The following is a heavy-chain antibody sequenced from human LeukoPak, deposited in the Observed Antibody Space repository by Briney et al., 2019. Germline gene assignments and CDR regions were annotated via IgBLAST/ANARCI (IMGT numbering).Heavy chain of an antibody. D-gene: IGHD3-16*02. V-gene: IGHV3-48*03. Sequence: GGSLRLSCAASGFTFSSYEMNWVRQAPGKGLEWVSYISSSGSTIYYADSVKGRFTISRDNAKNTLYLQMNSLRAEDTAVYYCAKDRSRSVFDDYVWGSYRDAFDIWGQGTMVTVSS. CDR1: GFTFSSYE. J-gene: IGHJ3*02. CDR3: AKDRSRSVFDDYVWGSYRDAFDI. CDR2: ISSSGSTI.